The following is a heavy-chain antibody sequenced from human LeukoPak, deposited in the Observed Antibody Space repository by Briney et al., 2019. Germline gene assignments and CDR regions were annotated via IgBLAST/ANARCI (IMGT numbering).Heavy chain of an antibody. V-gene: IGHV5-51*01. CDR2: ILPVDSDT. CDR3: AREIPYASGKGIDY. J-gene: IGHJ4*02. CDR1: GYTFTDYW. D-gene: IGHD3-10*01. Sequence: GESLKISCKGSGYTFTDYWIGWVRHMPRKGREWMGIILPVDSDTTYTPSFQGQVTISTNRSISTAYLQWSSMKASNTVMYYCAREIPYASGKGIDYWGQGTLVTASS.